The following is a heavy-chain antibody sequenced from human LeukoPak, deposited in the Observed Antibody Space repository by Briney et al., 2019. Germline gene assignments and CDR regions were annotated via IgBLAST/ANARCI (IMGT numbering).Heavy chain of an antibody. J-gene: IGHJ3*02. CDR3: ARGGRYCTNGVCLMGAFDI. Sequence: ASVKVSCKASGYTFTSYGISWVRQAPGQGLEWMGWISAYNGNTNYAQKFQGRVTMTRDTSISTAYMELSRLRSDDTAVYYCARGGRYCTNGVCLMGAFDIWGQGTMVTVSS. D-gene: IGHD2-8*01. V-gene: IGHV1-18*01. CDR2: ISAYNGNT. CDR1: GYTFTSYG.